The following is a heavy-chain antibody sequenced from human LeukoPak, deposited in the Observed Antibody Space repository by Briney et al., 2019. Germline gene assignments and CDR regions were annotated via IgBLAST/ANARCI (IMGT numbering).Heavy chain of an antibody. CDR3: AKGEGGYRYEIFDY. V-gene: IGHV3-30*02. D-gene: IGHD5-18*01. Sequence: GGSPRLSCAASGFTFSNYGMHWVRQAPGKGLEWVAFIRFDGSNKHYADSVKGRFTISRDNSKNTLYLQSNSLRVEDTAVYYCAKGEGGYRYEIFDYWGQGTLVTVSS. CDR1: GFTFSNYG. J-gene: IGHJ4*02. CDR2: IRFDGSNK.